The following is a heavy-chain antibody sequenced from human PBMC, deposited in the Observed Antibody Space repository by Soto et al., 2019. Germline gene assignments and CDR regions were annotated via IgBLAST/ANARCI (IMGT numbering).Heavy chain of an antibody. CDR2: IYYSGST. D-gene: IGHD2-8*01. V-gene: IGHV4-30-4*01. CDR3: ARVRVGCTNGVCYSGFDP. Sequence: SETLSLTCTVSGGSISSGDYYWSWIRQPPGKGLEWIGYIYYSGSTYYNPSLKSRVTISVDTSKNQFSLKLSSVTAADTAVYYCARVRVGCTNGVCYSGFDPWGQGTLVTVSS. CDR1: GGSISSGDYY. J-gene: IGHJ5*02.